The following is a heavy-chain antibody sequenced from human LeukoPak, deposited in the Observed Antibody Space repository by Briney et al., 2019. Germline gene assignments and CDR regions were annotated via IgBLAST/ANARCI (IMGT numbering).Heavy chain of an antibody. J-gene: IGHJ4*02. CDR3: ASGSDISNFDC. V-gene: IGHV1-2*02. D-gene: IGHD3-9*01. Sequence: GASVNVSCKTSGYTFTGYYLHWVRQAPGQGLEGMGWINPATGDTNYAQNFQGRVTMTRDTSISTAYMDLSSLRSDDTAVYYCASGSDISNFDCWGQGTLVTVSS. CDR2: INPATGDT. CDR1: GYTFTGYY.